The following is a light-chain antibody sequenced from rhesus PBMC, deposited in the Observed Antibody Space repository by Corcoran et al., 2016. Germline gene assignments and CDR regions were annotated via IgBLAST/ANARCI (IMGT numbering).Light chain of an antibody. J-gene: IGKJ4*01. V-gene: IGKV1-33*01. Sequence: DIQMTQSPSSLSASVGDKVTITCRASQDISNNLVWYQQKPGKAPKFLIYAASTLQSGAPSRFSGSGSVTDFTRTISSLQPEYFAVYYCQQRYSYPLTFGGGTKVEIK. CDR3: QQRYSYPLT. CDR2: AAS. CDR1: QDISNN.